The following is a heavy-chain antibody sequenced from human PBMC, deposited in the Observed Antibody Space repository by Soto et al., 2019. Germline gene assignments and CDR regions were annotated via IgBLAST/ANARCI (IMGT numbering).Heavy chain of an antibody. CDR2: IIPILGIA. D-gene: IGHD3-22*01. CDR1: GGTFSSYM. Sequence: QLVQSGAEVKKPGSSVKVSCKASGGTFSSYMINWVRQAPGQGLEWMGRIIPILGIANYAQKFQGRVTITADKSTSTAYMELSSLSSDDTAVYYCARGADRNYYYGMDVCGQATTVTVSS. J-gene: IGHJ6*02. CDR3: ARGADRNYYYGMDV. V-gene: IGHV1-69*02.